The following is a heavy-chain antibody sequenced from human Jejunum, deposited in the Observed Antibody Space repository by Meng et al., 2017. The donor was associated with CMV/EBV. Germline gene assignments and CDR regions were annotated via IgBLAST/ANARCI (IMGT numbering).Heavy chain of an antibody. D-gene: IGHD2-2*01. CDR2: IDFSGTT. CDR1: GGSVSGYS. CDR3: ARGWGTSSPLDF. Sequence: TLSGGSVSGYSWTWIRQSPAKGLEWIGCIDFSGTTKYSPSLNSRVTISVDTSKKQFSLKLNSVTAADTAVYHCARGWGTSSPLDFWGQGKPVTVSS. J-gene: IGHJ4*02. V-gene: IGHV4-59*02.